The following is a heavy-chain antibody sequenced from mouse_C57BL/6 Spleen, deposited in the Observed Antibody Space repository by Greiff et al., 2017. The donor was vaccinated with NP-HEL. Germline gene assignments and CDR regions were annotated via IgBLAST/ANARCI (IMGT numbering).Heavy chain of an antibody. V-gene: IGHV1-74*01. D-gene: IGHD1-1*01. CDR2: IHPSDSDT. Sequence: QVQLKQPGAELVKPGASVKVSCKASGYTFTSYWMHWVKQRPGQGLEWIGRIHPSDSDTNYNQKFKGKATLTVDKSSSTAYMQLSSLTSEDSAVYYCAISTTVVDYYAMDYWGQGTSVTVSS. CDR3: AISTTVVDYYAMDY. CDR1: GYTFTSYW. J-gene: IGHJ4*01.